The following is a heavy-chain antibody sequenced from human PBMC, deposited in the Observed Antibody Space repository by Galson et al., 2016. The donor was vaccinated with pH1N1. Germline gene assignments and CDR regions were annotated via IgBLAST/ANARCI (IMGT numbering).Heavy chain of an antibody. CDR1: GASISSRSYY. CDR3: AKVSNSGDFWSGYYIDD. CDR2: IYYGGST. V-gene: IGHV4-39*07. Sequence: SETLSLTCTVSGASISSRSYYWAWIRQPPGKGLEWIGSIYYGGSTYYNPSLKSRVTISEDTSRNQFSLKLSSVTAADTAMYYCAKVSNSGDFWSGYYIDDWGQGTVVTVSS. J-gene: IGHJ4*02. D-gene: IGHD3-3*01.